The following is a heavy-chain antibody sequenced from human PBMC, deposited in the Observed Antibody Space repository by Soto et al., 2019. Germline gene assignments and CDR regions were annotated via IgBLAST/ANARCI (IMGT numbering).Heavy chain of an antibody. CDR2: FDPEDGET. D-gene: IGHD6-6*01. CDR3: ATGYIVGSSIAARRFDY. J-gene: IGHJ4*02. V-gene: IGHV1-24*01. Sequence: ASVKVSCKVSGYTLTELSMHWVRQAPGKGLEWMGGFDPEDGETIYAQKFQGRVTMTEDTSTDTAYMELSSLRSEDTAVYYCATGYIVGSSIAARRFDYWGQGTLVTVSS. CDR1: GYTLTELS.